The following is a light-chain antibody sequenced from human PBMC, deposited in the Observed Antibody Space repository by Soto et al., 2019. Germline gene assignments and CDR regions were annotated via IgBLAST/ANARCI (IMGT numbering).Light chain of an antibody. CDR3: QSYDTSTPVV. J-gene: IGLJ2*01. Sequence: NFMLTQPHSVSGSPGKTVTISCTRSSGNIASSSVQWYQQRPGSPPTTIIYEDRQRPSGVPDRFSGSIDASSNSASLTISGLKTEDEADYYCQSYDTSTPVVVGGGTKLTV. V-gene: IGLV6-57*04. CDR2: EDR. CDR1: SGNIASSS.